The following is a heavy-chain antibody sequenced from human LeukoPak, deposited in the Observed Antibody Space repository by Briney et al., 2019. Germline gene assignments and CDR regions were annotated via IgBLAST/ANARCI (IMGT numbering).Heavy chain of an antibody. J-gene: IGHJ4*02. V-gene: IGHV3-23*01. CDR2: ISGSDGST. CDR3: AKHQYSTGWFLKY. D-gene: IGHD6-19*01. Sequence: AGGSLRLSCAASTFTFSSYAMTWVRQAPGKGLEWVSAISGSDGSTYYADSVKGRFTISRDNLKNTLYLQMNSLRAEDTAIYYCAKHQYSTGWFLKYWGQGTLVTVSS. CDR1: TFTFSSYA.